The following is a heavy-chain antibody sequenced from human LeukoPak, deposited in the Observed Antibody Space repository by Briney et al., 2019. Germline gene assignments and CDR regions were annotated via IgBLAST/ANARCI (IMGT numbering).Heavy chain of an antibody. Sequence: ASVKVSCKASGYTFTSYYMHWVRQAPGQGLEWMGIINPSGGSTSYAQKFQGRVTMTRDTSTSTVYMELSSLRSEDTAVYYCASQFLEWLSKDYWGQGTLVTVSS. V-gene: IGHV1-46*01. D-gene: IGHD3-3*01. J-gene: IGHJ4*02. CDR3: ASQFLEWLSKDY. CDR2: INPSGGST. CDR1: GYTFTSYY.